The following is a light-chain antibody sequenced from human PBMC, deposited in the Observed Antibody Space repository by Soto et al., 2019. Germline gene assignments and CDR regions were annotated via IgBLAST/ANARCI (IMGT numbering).Light chain of an antibody. V-gene: IGKV3-20*01. CDR2: GAS. Sequence: EIVLTQSPGTLSLSPGERATLSCRASQSVSSSYLAWYQQKPGQAPRLLIYGASSRATGIPDRFSGSGSGIDFTLTISRLEPEDFAVYYCQQRITFGQGTRLEIK. J-gene: IGKJ5*01. CDR1: QSVSSSY. CDR3: QQRIT.